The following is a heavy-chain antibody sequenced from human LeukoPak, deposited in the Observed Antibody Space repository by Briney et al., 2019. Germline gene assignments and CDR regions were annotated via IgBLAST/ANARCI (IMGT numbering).Heavy chain of an antibody. CDR3: ARRLTQYDCFDP. J-gene: IGHJ5*02. Sequence: SQTLSLTCAISRDSVSSNSVTWNWIRQSPSRGLEWLGRTYYRSAWYNDYAVSVRGRITVNPDTSKNQFSLHLNSVTPEDTAVYYCARRLTQYDCFDPWGQGILVTVSS. CDR1: RDSVSSNSVT. D-gene: IGHD2-2*01. V-gene: IGHV6-1*01. CDR2: TYYRSAWYN.